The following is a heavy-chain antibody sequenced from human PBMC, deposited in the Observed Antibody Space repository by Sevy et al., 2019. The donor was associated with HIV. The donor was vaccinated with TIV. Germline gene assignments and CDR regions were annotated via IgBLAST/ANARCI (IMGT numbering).Heavy chain of an antibody. D-gene: IGHD1-26*01. CDR2: ISHDGINE. J-gene: IGHJ6*02. Sequence: GGSLRLSCIGSGFSFSYYGIHWVRQAPGKGLDWVALISHDGINEYYADSVKGRFTISRENSKNTVYLEMNSLRNEDTAIYFCANAYSGSYSHSYLYALDVWGQGTTVTVS. V-gene: IGHV3-30*18. CDR3: ANAYSGSYSHSYLYALDV. CDR1: GFSFSYYG.